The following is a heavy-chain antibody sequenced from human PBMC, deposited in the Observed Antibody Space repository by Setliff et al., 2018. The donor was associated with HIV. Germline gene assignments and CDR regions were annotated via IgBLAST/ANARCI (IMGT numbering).Heavy chain of an antibody. CDR1: GFTFSDDY. CDR3: AKQMKSMGPYDGFDI. D-gene: IGHD3-10*01. Sequence: PGGSLRLSCAASGFTFSDDYMSWIRQIPGKGLEWVSYISGSGVSTHYVDSVKGRFTISRDNSKNTLYLQMNTLRAEDTAIYYCAKQMKSMGPYDGFDIWGQGTMVTVSS. CDR2: ISGSGVST. V-gene: IGHV3-23*01. J-gene: IGHJ3*02.